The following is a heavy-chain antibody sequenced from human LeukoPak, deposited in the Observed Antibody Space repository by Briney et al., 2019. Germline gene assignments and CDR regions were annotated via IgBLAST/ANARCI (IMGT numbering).Heavy chain of an antibody. D-gene: IGHD5-18*01. J-gene: IGHJ4*02. V-gene: IGHV3-21*01. CDR2: ISSSSRYI. CDR1: GFTFSSYH. CDR3: ARRAATERGHSYGLDY. Sequence: QPGGSLRLSCEVSGFTFSSYHMNWVRQAPGKGLEWVSSISSSSRYIYYADSMTGRFTISRDNAKNSLYLQMHSLRAEDTAIYYCARRAATERGHSYGLDYWGQGTLVTVSS.